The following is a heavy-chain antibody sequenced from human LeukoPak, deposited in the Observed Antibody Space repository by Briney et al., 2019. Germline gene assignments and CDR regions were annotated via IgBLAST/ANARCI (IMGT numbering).Heavy chain of an antibody. CDR2: ISYTGNT. V-gene: IGHV4-31*03. Sequence: SETLSLTCTVSGGSFSSGGFYWSWLRQHPGKALEWIGYISYTGNTYYNASLRSRVTISVDTSKNQFSLKLSSLTAADTAVYSCAREKVTTETNWFDPWGQGTLVTVSS. CDR3: AREKVTTETNWFDP. D-gene: IGHD4-11*01. CDR1: GGSFSSGGFY. J-gene: IGHJ5*02.